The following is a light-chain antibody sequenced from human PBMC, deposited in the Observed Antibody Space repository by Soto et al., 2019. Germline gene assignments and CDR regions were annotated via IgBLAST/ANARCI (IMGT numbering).Light chain of an antibody. CDR3: QHYYNWPDT. Sequence: EIVMTQSPDTLSVSPGERATLSCRASQSVSNNLAWYQQRPGQAPRLLISGAFTRAAGLPARFSGGKSGTEFPITISSLQSEYFAVYCWQHYYNWPDTFGQGTNLEIK. V-gene: IGKV3-15*01. J-gene: IGKJ2*01. CDR2: GAF. CDR1: QSVSNN.